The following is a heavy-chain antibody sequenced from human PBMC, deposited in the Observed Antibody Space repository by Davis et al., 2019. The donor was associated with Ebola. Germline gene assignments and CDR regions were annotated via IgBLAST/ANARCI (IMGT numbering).Heavy chain of an antibody. D-gene: IGHD5-12*01. CDR2: INAGNGNT. J-gene: IGHJ6*02. Sequence: ASVKVSCKASGGTFSSYAISWVRQAPGQRLEWMGWINAGNGNTKYSQKFQGRVTITRDTSASTAYMELSSLRSEDTAVYYCARLGYDGYYYYGMDVWGQGTTVTVSS. CDR3: ARLGYDGYYYYGMDV. CDR1: GGTFSSYA. V-gene: IGHV1-3*01.